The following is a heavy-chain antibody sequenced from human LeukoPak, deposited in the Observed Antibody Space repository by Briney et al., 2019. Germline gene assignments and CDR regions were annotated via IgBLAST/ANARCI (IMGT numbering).Heavy chain of an antibody. CDR3: AELGITMIGGV. CDR1: GFTFSSYE. Sequence: GGSLRLSCAASGFTFSSYEMNWVRQTPGKGLEWVSYISSSGSTIYNADSVKGRFTFSKDNDKHLPYLHMSRLTAEATVFYYSAELGITMIGGVWGKGTTVTISS. D-gene: IGHD3-10*02. V-gene: IGHV3-48*03. J-gene: IGHJ6*04. CDR2: ISSSGSTI.